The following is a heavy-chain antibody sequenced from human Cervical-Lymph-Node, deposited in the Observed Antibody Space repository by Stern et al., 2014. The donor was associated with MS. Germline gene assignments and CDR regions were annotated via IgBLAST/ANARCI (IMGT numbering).Heavy chain of an antibody. Sequence: QMQLVQSGAEVKKPGASMRISCKASGYTFTNYFIHWVRQAPRQRPEWLGIINPTTGRTSYAQISQGRGTMTRDTSTNTAYLDLSSLRSEDTAVYFCARAQEFSNVVANYWGQGTLVTVSS. CDR2: INPTTGRT. CDR1: GYTFTNYF. D-gene: IGHD2-8*01. V-gene: IGHV1-46*03. CDR3: ARAQEFSNVVANY. J-gene: IGHJ4*02.